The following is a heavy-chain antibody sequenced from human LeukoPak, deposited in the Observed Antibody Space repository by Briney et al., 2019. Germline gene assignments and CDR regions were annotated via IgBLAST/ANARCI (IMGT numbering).Heavy chain of an antibody. J-gene: IGHJ4*02. Sequence: SETLSPTCTVSGGSISSYYWSWIRQPPGKGLEWIGYIYYSGSTNYNPSLKSRVTISVDTSKNQFSLKLSSVTAADTAVYYCARPINSGWYGGFGNWGQGTLVTVSS. D-gene: IGHD6-19*01. CDR3: ARPINSGWYGGFGN. CDR2: IYYSGST. CDR1: GGSISSYY. V-gene: IGHV4-59*08.